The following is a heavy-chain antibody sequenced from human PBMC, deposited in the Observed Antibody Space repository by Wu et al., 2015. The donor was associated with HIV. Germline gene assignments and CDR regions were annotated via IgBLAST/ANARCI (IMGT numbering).Heavy chain of an antibody. Sequence: QVHLVQSGAEVKKPGASVKVSCKASGYTFIDYYMHWVRQAPGQGLEWMGWINPNSGGTNYAQKFQGRVTMTRDTSISTAYMELISLTSDDTAVYYCARVTAVTGRRFDPWGQGTLVTVSS. CDR1: GYTFIDYY. D-gene: IGHD6-19*01. V-gene: IGHV1-2*02. CDR3: ARVTAVTGRRFDP. CDR2: INPNSGGT. J-gene: IGHJ5*02.